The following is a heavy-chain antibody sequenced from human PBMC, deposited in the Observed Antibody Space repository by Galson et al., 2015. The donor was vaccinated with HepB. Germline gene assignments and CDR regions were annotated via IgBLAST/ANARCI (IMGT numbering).Heavy chain of an antibody. J-gene: IGHJ6*02. V-gene: IGHV3-30*18. D-gene: IGHD6-13*01. CDR3: AKDHGSSWFTNYYYYGMDV. Sequence: SLRLSCAASGFTFSSYGMHWVRQAPGKGLEWVAVISYDGSNKYYADSVKGRFTISRDNSKNTLYLQMNSLRAEDTAVYYCAKDHGSSWFTNYYYYGMDVWGQGTTVTVSS. CDR2: ISYDGSNK. CDR1: GFTFSSYG.